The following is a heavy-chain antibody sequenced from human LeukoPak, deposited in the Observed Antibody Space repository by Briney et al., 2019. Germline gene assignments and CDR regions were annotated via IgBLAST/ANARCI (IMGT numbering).Heavy chain of an antibody. J-gene: IGHJ3*02. D-gene: IGHD2-15*01. CDR3: VRHLSAGRPAFDI. V-gene: IGHV4-59*08. CDR2: IYYSGST. CDR1: GGSINSYY. Sequence: SETLSLTCTVSGGSINSYYWSWIRQPPGKGLEWIGYIYYSGSTNYNPSLKSRVTISVDTSNNKFSLKLTSLTAAYTAVYYCVRHLSAGRPAFDIWGQGTMVTVSS.